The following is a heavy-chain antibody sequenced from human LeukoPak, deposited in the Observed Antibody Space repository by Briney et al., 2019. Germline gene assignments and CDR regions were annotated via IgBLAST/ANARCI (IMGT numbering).Heavy chain of an antibody. Sequence: PGGSLRLSCAASGFTFSSYAMHWVRQAPGKGLEWVAVISYDGSNKNYADSVKGRFTISRDNSKNTLYLQMNSLRAEDTAVYYCARDAYATGTTDYWGQGTLVTVSS. D-gene: IGHD1-7*01. CDR2: ISYDGSNK. CDR1: GFTFSSYA. V-gene: IGHV3-30-3*01. J-gene: IGHJ4*02. CDR3: ARDAYATGTTDY.